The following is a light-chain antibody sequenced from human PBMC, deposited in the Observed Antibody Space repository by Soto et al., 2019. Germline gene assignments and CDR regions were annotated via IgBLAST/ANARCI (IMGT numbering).Light chain of an antibody. CDR3: QQHSNWPLT. J-gene: IGKJ4*01. Sequence: EIVLIQSPATLSLSPGERATLSCRASQSVSSNLAWYQQNPGQAPRLLIFDASNRATGTPARFSGSGSGTDFTLTISSLEPEDFAVYYCQQHSNWPLTFGGGTKVDIK. CDR1: QSVSSN. V-gene: IGKV3-11*01. CDR2: DAS.